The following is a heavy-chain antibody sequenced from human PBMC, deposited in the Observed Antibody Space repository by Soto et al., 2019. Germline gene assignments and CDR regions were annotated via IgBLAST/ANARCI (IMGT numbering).Heavy chain of an antibody. V-gene: IGHV4-31*03. J-gene: IGHJ6*02. CDR2: IYYSGST. Sequence: QVQLQESGPGLVKPSQTLSLTCTVSGGSISSGGYYWSWIRQHPGKGLEWIGYIYYSGSTYYNPSLKSRVTISVDTSKNQFSLKLSSVTAADTAVYYCARDVSSGVYYYGMDVWGQGTTVTVSS. CDR1: GGSISSGGYY. D-gene: IGHD6-19*01. CDR3: ARDVSSGVYYYGMDV.